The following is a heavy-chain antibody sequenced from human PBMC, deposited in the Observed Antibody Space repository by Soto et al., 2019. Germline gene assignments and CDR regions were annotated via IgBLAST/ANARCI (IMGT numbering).Heavy chain of an antibody. J-gene: IGHJ6*02. V-gene: IGHV4-31*03. CDR1: GGSISSGGYY. Sequence: QVQLQESGPGLVKPSQTLSLTCTVSGGSISSGGYYWSWIRQHPGKGLEWIGYIYYSGSTYYNPSLKSRVTISVDTSKSQFSLKLSSVTAADTAVYYCAREEVMVRGVIQYYYYGMDVWGQGTTVTVSS. CDR2: IYYSGST. D-gene: IGHD3-10*01. CDR3: AREEVMVRGVIQYYYYGMDV.